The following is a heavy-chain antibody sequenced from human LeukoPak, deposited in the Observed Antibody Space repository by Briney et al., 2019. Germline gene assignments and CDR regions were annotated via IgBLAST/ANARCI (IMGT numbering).Heavy chain of an antibody. CDR2: IYPDDSDT. CDR3: ARQLEPLIYVYYFDY. V-gene: IGHV5-51*01. D-gene: IGHD3-16*01. J-gene: IGHJ4*02. CDR1: GYSFSSYW. Sequence: GESLKISCKGLGYSFSSYWNAWVRQMPGKGLEWMGIIYPDDSDTKYSPSFQGQVTISADKSTSTAYLQWNSLKASDTAMYYCARQLEPLIYVYYFDYWGQGTLVTVSS.